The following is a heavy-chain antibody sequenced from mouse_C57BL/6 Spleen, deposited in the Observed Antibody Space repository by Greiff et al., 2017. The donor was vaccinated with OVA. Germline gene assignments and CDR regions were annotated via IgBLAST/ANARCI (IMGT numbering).Heavy chain of an antibody. D-gene: IGHD2-5*01. Sequence: QVQLKQPGAELVRPGSSVKLSCKASGYTFTSYWMHWVKQRPIQGLEWIGNIDPSDSETHYNQKFKDKATLTVDKSSSTAYMQLSSLTSEDSAVYYCASYPLYSNYEDWYFDVWGTGTTVTVSS. CDR1: GYTFTSYW. V-gene: IGHV1-52*01. J-gene: IGHJ1*03. CDR2: IDPSDSET. CDR3: ASYPLYSNYEDWYFDV.